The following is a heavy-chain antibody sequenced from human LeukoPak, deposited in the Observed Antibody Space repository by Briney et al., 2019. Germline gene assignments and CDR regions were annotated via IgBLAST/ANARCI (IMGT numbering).Heavy chain of an antibody. CDR3: ARKITVWGSYPRHLSPFDY. CDR2: IYYSGST. J-gene: IGHJ4*02. D-gene: IGHD3-16*02. Sequence: SETLSLTCTVSGGSISSSSYYWSWIRQPPGKGLEWIGSIYYSGSTYYNPSLKSRVTISVDTSKNQFSLKLSSVTAADTAVYYCARKITVWGSYPRHLSPFDYWGQGTLDTVSS. CDR1: GGSISSSSYY. V-gene: IGHV4-39*01.